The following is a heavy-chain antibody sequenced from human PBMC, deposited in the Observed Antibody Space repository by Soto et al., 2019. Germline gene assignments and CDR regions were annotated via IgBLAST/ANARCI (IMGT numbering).Heavy chain of an antibody. CDR3: ARDLVVVAATDRYYYYYGMDV. CDR1: GYTFTSYY. CDR2: INPGGGST. J-gene: IGHJ6*02. Sequence: ASVKVSCKASGYTFTSYYMHWVRQAPGQGLEWMGIINPGGGSTSYAQKFQGRVTMTRDTSTSTVYMELGSLRSEDTAVYYCARDLVVVAATDRYYYYYGMDVWGQGTTVTVSS. D-gene: IGHD2-15*01. V-gene: IGHV1-46*01.